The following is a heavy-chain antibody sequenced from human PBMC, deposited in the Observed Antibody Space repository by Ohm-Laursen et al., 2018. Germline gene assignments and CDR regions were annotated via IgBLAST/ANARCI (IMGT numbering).Heavy chain of an antibody. V-gene: IGHV4-34*01. CDR3: AREYPDFWSGYNDY. CDR2: INHSGST. CDR1: GFTFSDYY. Sequence: LRLSCAASGFTFSDYYMSWIRQAPGKGLEWIGEINHSGSTNYNPSLKSRVTISVDTSKNQFSLKLSSVTAADTAVYYCAREYPDFWSGYNDYWGQGTLVTVSP. J-gene: IGHJ4*02. D-gene: IGHD3-3*01.